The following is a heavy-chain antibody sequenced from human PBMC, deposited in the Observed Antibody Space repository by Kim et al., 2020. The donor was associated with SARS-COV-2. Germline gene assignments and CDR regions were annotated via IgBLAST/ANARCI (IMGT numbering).Heavy chain of an antibody. CDR3: ARVDSSSWSPLFDY. D-gene: IGHD6-13*01. V-gene: IGHV3-48*02. Sequence: ADSVKGRFTISRDNAKNSLYLQMNSLRDEDTAVYYCARVDSSSWSPLFDYWGQGTLVTVSS. J-gene: IGHJ4*02.